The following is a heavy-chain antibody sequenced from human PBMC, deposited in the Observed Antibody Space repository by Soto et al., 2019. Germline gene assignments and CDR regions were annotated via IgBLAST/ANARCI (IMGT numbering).Heavy chain of an antibody. J-gene: IGHJ4*02. CDR3: ARVFPDGWVEPGVVRGYLDT. CDR1: ADSFSSYG. V-gene: IGHV1-69*01. D-gene: IGHD3-3*01. CDR2: IIHIFGTT. Sequence: QVQLVQSGAEVKEPGSAVKVSCKAPADSFSSYGISWVRQAPGQGLEWMGGIIHIFGTTNYAEKFQGRVTITSDYSTNTAYMELSSLRSEDTALYYCARVFPDGWVEPGVVRGYLDTWGRGTLVTVSS.